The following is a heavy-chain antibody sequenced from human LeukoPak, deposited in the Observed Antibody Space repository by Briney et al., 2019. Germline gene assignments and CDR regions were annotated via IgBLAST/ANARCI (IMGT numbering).Heavy chain of an antibody. V-gene: IGHV3-23*01. Sequence: PGGSLRLSCAASGFTFSSYAMSWVRQAPGKGLEWVSAISDSGGSTYYADSVKGRFTISRDNSKNTLYLQMNSLRAEDTAVYYCAKDQLRAHYYDSSGYYLRPPLFGYWGQGTLVTVSS. CDR1: GFTFSSYA. CDR3: AKDQLRAHYYDSSGYYLRPPLFGY. J-gene: IGHJ4*02. CDR2: ISDSGGST. D-gene: IGHD3-22*01.